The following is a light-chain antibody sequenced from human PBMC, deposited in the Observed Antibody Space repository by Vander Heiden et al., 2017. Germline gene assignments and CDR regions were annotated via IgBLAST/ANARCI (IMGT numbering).Light chain of an antibody. V-gene: IGKV1-6*01. CDR2: AAS. Sequence: AIQLTQSPSSLSASVGDRVTITRRASQGIRNDLGWYQQKPGKAPKLLIYAASSLQSGVPSRFSGSGSGTDFTLTISSLQPEDFATYYCLQDYNYPWTFGQGTKVEIK. CDR3: LQDYNYPWT. CDR1: QGIRND. J-gene: IGKJ1*01.